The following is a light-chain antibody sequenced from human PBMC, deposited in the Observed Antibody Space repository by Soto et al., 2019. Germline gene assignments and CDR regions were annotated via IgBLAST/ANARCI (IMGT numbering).Light chain of an antibody. CDR3: AAWDDSLSGVV. J-gene: IGLJ2*01. Sequence: QSALTQSPSASGSPGQSVTISCTGTSSDIGGYNSVSWYQQHPGKAPKVMIYDVSKRPSGVPDRFSGSKSGNTASLTVSALQAEDEADYYCAAWDDSLSGVVFGGGTKLTV. CDR1: SSDIGGYNS. V-gene: IGLV2-8*01. CDR2: DVS.